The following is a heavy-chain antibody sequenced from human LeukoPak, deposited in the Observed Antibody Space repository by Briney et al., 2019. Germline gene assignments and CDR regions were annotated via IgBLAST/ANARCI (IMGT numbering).Heavy chain of an antibody. CDR1: GFTFSNYA. V-gene: IGHV3-30*01. Sequence: GGSLRLSCAASGFTFSNYAMHWVRQAPGEGLEWVAVISYDGSSEYSADSVKGRFTISRDNSKNTLYLQMNSLRVEDTAVYYCARGHSSGPPGDYWGQGTLVSVSS. D-gene: IGHD3-22*01. J-gene: IGHJ4*02. CDR3: ARGHSSGPPGDY. CDR2: ISYDGSSE.